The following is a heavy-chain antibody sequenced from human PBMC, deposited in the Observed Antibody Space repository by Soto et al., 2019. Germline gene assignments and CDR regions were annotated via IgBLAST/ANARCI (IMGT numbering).Heavy chain of an antibody. V-gene: IGHV4-39*01. D-gene: IGHD3-10*01. CDR1: GVSIRTSTYY. Sequence: PSETLSLTCSVSGVSIRTSTYYWGWIRQPPGKGLEWIGSIFYSGSTYYNPSLKSRATISLDTSKNQFSLKLSSVTAADTAVYYCSRPYASESSTFDYWGQGILVTVSS. CDR2: IFYSGST. J-gene: IGHJ4*02. CDR3: SRPYASESSTFDY.